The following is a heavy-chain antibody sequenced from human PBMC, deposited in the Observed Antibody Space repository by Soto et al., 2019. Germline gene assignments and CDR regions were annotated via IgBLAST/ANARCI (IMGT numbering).Heavy chain of an antibody. CDR1: GYTFTTYD. CDR2: ISAYNGNT. Sequence: ASVKVSCKASGYTFTTYDIGWVRQAPGQGLEWMGWISAYNGNTNYVQSLQGRVTMTTDTSTNTAYMELRSLRSDDTAVYYCARERRRPYYDILTGYYPFDYWGQGTLVTVSS. V-gene: IGHV1-18*01. D-gene: IGHD3-9*01. CDR3: ARERRRPYYDILTGYYPFDY. J-gene: IGHJ4*02.